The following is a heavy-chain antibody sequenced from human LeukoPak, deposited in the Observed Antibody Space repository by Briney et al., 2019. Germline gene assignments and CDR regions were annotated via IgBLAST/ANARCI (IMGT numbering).Heavy chain of an antibody. CDR2: INHSGST. J-gene: IGHJ5*02. V-gene: IGHV4-34*01. CDR3: ARQRITMVRGVIGREYNWFDP. D-gene: IGHD3-10*01. CDR1: GGSFSGYY. Sequence: PSETLSLTCAVYGGSFSGYYWSWIRQPPGKGLEWIGEINHSGSTNYNPSLKSRVTISVDTSKNQFSLKLSSVTAADTAAYYCARQRITMVRGVIGREYNWFDPWGQGTLVTVSS.